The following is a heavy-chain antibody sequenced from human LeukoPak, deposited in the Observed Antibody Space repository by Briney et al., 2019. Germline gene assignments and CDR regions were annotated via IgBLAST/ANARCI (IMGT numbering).Heavy chain of an antibody. D-gene: IGHD4-17*01. CDR3: ARDVGDYGDYGLDY. CDR1: GFTFSSYA. J-gene: IGHJ4*02. Sequence: PGGSLRLSCAASGFTFSSYAMHWVRQAPGKGLEWVSVIYSGGSTYYADSVKGRFTISRDNSKNTLYLQMNSLRAEDTAVYYCARDVGDYGDYGLDYWGQGTLVTVSS. CDR2: IYSGGST. V-gene: IGHV3-53*01.